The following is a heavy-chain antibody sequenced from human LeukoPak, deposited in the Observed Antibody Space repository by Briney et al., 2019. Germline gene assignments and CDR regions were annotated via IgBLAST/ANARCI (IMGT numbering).Heavy chain of an antibody. J-gene: IGHJ4*02. D-gene: IGHD6-19*01. V-gene: IGHV1-18*01. CDR2: ISAYNGYT. CDR1: GYTVTSYC. CDR3: ARNGSGWYFLDY. Sequence: GASVKVSCKATGYTVTSYCISWVRQAPGQGPEWMGWISAYNGYTNYAQKFQGRVTMTTDTSTNTAYMELRSLRSDDTAVYYCARNGSGWYFLDYWGQGTLVTVSS.